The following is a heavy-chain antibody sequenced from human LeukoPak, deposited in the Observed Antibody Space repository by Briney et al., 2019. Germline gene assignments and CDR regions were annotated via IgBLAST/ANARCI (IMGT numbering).Heavy chain of an antibody. CDR1: GFMFSSYG. CDR2: ISYDGGNK. V-gene: IGHV3-30*18. D-gene: IGHD6-19*01. CDR3: AKDAVIQQWPALYYYYGMDV. J-gene: IGHJ6*02. Sequence: PGGSLRLSCAASGFMFSSYGTHWVRQAPGKGLEWVAVISYDGGNKYYANSVKGRFTISRDNSKNTLYLQMNSLRAEDTAVYYCAKDAVIQQWPALYYYYGMDVWGQGTTVTVSS.